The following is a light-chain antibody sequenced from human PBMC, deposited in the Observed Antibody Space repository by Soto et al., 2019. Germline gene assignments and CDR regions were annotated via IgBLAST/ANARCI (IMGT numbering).Light chain of an antibody. V-gene: IGLV1-40*01. Sequence: QSVLTQPPSVSGAPGQRVTISCTGSSSNIGAGYDVHWYQQLPGTAPKLLIYGNSNRPSGVPDRFSASKSGTSASLAITGLQAEDDADYYSQSYDSSLSALFGGGTKLTVL. CDR2: GNS. CDR1: SSNIGAGYD. CDR3: QSYDSSLSAL. J-gene: IGLJ3*02.